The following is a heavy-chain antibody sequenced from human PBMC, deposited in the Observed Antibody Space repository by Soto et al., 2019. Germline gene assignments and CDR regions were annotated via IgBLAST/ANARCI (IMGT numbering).Heavy chain of an antibody. CDR1: GISVSTSDYY. V-gene: IGHV4-39*01. D-gene: IGHD2-15*01. Sequence: SETLSLTCTVSGISVSTSDYYWGWVRQPPGKGLDWIGNIYYSGSTFYNPSLRSRVTLSVDTSENQFSLRLNSVTAADTAVYFCAGFVVPASRNSDFDYWGQGTLVTVSS. CDR2: IYYSGST. CDR3: AGFVVPASRNSDFDY. J-gene: IGHJ4*02.